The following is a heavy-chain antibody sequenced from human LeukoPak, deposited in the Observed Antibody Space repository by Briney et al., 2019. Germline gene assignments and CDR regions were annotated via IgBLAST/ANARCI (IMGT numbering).Heavy chain of an antibody. V-gene: IGHV3-30-3*01. D-gene: IGHD3-3*01. CDR3: ARLRGFLSAYVDI. J-gene: IGHJ4*02. CDR2: ISYDGSNK. CDR1: GFTFSSYA. Sequence: GGSLRLSCAASGFTFSSYAMHWVRQAPGKGLEWVAVISYDGSNKYYADSVKGRFTISRDNSKNTLYLQMNSLRAEDAAVYYCARLRGFLSAYVDIWGQGTPVTVSS.